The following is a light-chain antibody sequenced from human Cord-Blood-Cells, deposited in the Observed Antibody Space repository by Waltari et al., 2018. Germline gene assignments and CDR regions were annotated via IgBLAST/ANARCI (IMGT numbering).Light chain of an antibody. CDR1: SSDVGSYNL. Sequence: QSALTQPASVSGSPGQSITISCPGTSSDVGSYNLVSWYQQHPGKAPKLMIYEVSKRPSGVSNRFSGSKSGNTASLTISGLQAEDEADYYCCSYAGSSNVVFGGGTKLTVL. V-gene: IGLV2-23*02. J-gene: IGLJ2*01. CDR2: EVS. CDR3: CSYAGSSNVV.